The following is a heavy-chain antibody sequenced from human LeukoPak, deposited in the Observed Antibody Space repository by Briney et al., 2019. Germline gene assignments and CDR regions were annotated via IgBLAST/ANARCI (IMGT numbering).Heavy chain of an antibody. D-gene: IGHD6-13*01. CDR3: AREGPYSSSWYADFRGPFDY. CDR2: IWYDGSNK. V-gene: IGHV3-33*01. CDR1: GFTFSSYG. J-gene: IGHJ4*02. Sequence: GGSLRLSCAASGFTFSSYGMHWVRQAPGKGLEWVAVIWYDGSNKYYADSVKGRFTISRDNSKNTLYLQMNSLRAEDTAVYYCAREGPYSSSWYADFRGPFDYWGQGTLVTVSS.